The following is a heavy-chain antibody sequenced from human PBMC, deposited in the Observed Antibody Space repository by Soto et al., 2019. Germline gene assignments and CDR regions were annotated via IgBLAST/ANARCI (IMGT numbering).Heavy chain of an antibody. CDR2: FDPEDGET. Sequence: GASVKVSCKVSGYTLTELSMHWVRQAPGKGLERMGGFDPEDGETIYAQKFQGRVTMTEDTSTDTAYMELSSLRSEDTAVYYCATGFSSTSCYVQRCDYWGQGTLVTVS. CDR3: ATGFSSTSCYVQRCDY. CDR1: GYTLTELS. V-gene: IGHV1-24*01. D-gene: IGHD2-2*01. J-gene: IGHJ4*02.